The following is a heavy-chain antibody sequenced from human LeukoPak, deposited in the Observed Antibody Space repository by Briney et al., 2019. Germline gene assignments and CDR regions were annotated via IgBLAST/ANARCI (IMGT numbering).Heavy chain of an antibody. V-gene: IGHV1-2*02. J-gene: IGHJ6*02. CDR1: GYTFTGYY. Sequence: ASVKVSCKASGYTFTGYYTHWVRQAPGQGLEWMGWINPNSGGTNYAQKFQGRVTMTRDTSISTAYMELSRLRSDDTAVYYCASNVGNYGDYVPYYYYYYGMDVWGQGTTVTVSS. D-gene: IGHD4-17*01. CDR2: INPNSGGT. CDR3: ASNVGNYGDYVPYYYYYYGMDV.